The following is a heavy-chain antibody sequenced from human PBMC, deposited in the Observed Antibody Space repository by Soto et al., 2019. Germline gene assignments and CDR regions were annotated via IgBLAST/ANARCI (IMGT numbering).Heavy chain of an antibody. D-gene: IGHD2-8*01. CDR3: SRSRTYCTNGVCYTGSSYYYGMDV. V-gene: IGHV1-18*04. CDR1: GYTFTSYG. CDR2: ISAYNGNT. Sequence: ASVKVSCKASGYTFTSYGISWVRQAPGQGXEWMGWISAYNGNTNYAQKLQGRVTMTTDTSTSTAYMELRSLRSDDTAVYYCSRSRTYCTNGVCYTGSSYYYGMDVWGQGSTVTVSS. J-gene: IGHJ6*02.